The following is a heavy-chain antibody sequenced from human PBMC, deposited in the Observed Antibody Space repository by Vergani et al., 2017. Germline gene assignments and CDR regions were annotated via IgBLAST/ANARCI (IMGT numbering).Heavy chain of an antibody. V-gene: IGHV7-4-1*02. J-gene: IGHJ6*02. CDR2: INTNTGNP. Sequence: QVQLVQSGAEVKKPGASVKVSCKASGYTFTSYAMNWVRQAPGQGLEWMGWINTNTGNPTYAQGFTGRFVFSLDTSVSTAYLQISSLKAEDTAVYYCAREGRVLRYFDWSGSGMDVWGQGTTVTVSS. D-gene: IGHD3-9*01. CDR3: AREGRVLRYFDWSGSGMDV. CDR1: GYTFTSYA.